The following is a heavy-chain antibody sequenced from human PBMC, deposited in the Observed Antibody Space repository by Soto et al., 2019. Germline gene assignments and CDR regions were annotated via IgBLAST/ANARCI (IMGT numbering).Heavy chain of an antibody. CDR2: IYYSGST. V-gene: IGHV4-39*01. Sequence: SETLSLTCTVSGGSISSSSYYWGWIRQPPGKGLEWIGSIYYSGSTYYNPSLKSRVTISVDTSKNQFSPKLSSVTAADTAVYYCARRGDGYKGGYYYYGMDVWGQGTTVTVSS. CDR1: GGSISSSSYY. D-gene: IGHD5-12*01. CDR3: ARRGDGYKGGYYYYGMDV. J-gene: IGHJ6*02.